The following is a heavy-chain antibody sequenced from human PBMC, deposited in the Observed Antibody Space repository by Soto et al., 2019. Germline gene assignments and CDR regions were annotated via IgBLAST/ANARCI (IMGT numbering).Heavy chain of an antibody. CDR2: IGPESGAT. V-gene: IGHV1-2*02. J-gene: IGHJ4*02. CDR3: GRGRSGQIVVFY. Sequence: QVQLVQSGAEVKKPGASVKVSCKASGYTFTGHYIHWVRQAPEQGPEWMGEIGPESGATRYAQKFQGRGTMTRDTSITTVYMELKNLSPDDTAVYYCGRGRSGQIVVFYWGQGTPVTVSS. CDR1: GYTFTGHY. D-gene: IGHD1-26*01.